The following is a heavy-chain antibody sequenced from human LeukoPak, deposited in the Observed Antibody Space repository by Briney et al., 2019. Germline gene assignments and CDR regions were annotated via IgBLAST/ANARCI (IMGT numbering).Heavy chain of an antibody. V-gene: IGHV4-59*01. CDR2: IYYSGST. D-gene: IGHD5-18*01. CDR1: GFPLSNYW. CDR3: ARGPAIQLWLRDYYFDY. Sequence: PGGSLRLSCVASGFPLSNYWMTWVRQAPGKGLEWIGYIYYSGSTNYNPSLKSRVTISVDTSKNQFSLKLSSVTAADTAVYYCARGPAIQLWLRDYYFDYWGQGTLVTVSS. J-gene: IGHJ4*02.